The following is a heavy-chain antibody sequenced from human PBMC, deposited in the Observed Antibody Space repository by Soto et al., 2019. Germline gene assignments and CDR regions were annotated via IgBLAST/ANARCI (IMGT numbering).Heavy chain of an antibody. Sequence: SETLSLTCTVSGASVSTKSWNWIRQPPGKGLEWIGYVYYSGTTNYNPSLKSRVTISIDTSKNQVSLNLTSVAAADTAVYFCAKKASCGSTGCYLPNGYYYFYGMDVWGQGTAVTVSS. CDR2: VYYSGTT. CDR1: GASVSTKS. CDR3: AKKASCGSTGCYLPNGYYYFYGMDV. J-gene: IGHJ6*02. V-gene: IGHV4-59*02. D-gene: IGHD2-2*01.